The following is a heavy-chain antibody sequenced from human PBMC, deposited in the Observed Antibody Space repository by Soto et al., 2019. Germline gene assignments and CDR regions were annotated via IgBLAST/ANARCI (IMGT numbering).Heavy chain of an antibody. V-gene: IGHV4-34*01. CDR1: GGSFSGYY. CDR2: INHSGST. D-gene: IGHD6-6*01. Sequence: PSETLSLTCAVYGGSFSGYYWSWIRQPPGKGLEWIGEINHSGSTNYNPSLKSRVTISVDTSKNQFSLKLSSVTAADTAVYYCARGSTSSPHFDYWGQGTLVTVSS. J-gene: IGHJ4*02. CDR3: ARGSTSSPHFDY.